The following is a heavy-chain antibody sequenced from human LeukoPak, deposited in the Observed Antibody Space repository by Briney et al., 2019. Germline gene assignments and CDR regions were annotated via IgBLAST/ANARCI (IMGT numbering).Heavy chain of an antibody. Sequence: PGGSLRLSCAASGFTLGTYDMYWVRQAPGKGLECVSSICRSGGSTYYADSVKGRFTISRDNSKNTLYLQMSSLRADDTAVYYCAQDGYCSNSTCYTGAVDMWGQGAMVTVSS. CDR3: AQDGYCSNSTCYTGAVDM. D-gene: IGHD2-2*01. CDR2: ICRSGGST. CDR1: GFTLGTYD. J-gene: IGHJ3*02. V-gene: IGHV3-23*01.